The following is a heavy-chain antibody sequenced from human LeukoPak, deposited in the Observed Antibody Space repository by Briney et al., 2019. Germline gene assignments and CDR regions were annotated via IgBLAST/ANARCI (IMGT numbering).Heavy chain of an antibody. CDR2: INHSGST. CDR3: ARTGSSPYRYYYYMDV. V-gene: IGHV4-34*01. D-gene: IGHD6-13*01. CDR1: GGSFSGYY. Sequence: PSETLSLTCAVYGGSFSGYYWSWIRQPPGKGLEWIGEINHSGSTNYNPSLKSRVTISVDTSKNQFSLKLSSVTAADTAVYYCARTGSSPYRYYYYMDVWGKGTTVSVSS. J-gene: IGHJ6*03.